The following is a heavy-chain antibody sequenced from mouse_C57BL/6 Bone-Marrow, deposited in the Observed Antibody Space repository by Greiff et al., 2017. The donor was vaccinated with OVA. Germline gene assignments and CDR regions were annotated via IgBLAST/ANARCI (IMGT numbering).Heavy chain of an antibody. CDR1: GYTFTSYW. D-gene: IGHD1-1*01. CDR3: ARVEIYYYGSSYYFDY. J-gene: IGHJ2*01. Sequence: QVQLQQPGAELVKPGASVKLSCKASGYTFTSYWMHWVKQRPGQGLEWIGMIHPNSGSTNYNEKFKSKATLTVDNSSSTAYMQLSSLTSDDSAVYYCARVEIYYYGSSYYFDYWGQGTTLTVSS. CDR2: IHPNSGST. V-gene: IGHV1-64*01.